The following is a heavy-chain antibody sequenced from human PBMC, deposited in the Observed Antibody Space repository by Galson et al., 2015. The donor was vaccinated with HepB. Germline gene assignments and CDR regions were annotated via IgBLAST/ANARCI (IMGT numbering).Heavy chain of an antibody. V-gene: IGHV4-39*07. CDR2: IYYSGST. D-gene: IGHD2-2*01. Sequence: SETLSLTCTVSGGSISSNSYYWGWIRQPPGKGLEWIASIYYSGSTYYNPSLKSRVTISVDTSKNQFSLKLKSVTAADTAVYYCARSQYCSSSSCYFRGAHSMDVWGQGTTVTVSS. CDR3: ARSQYCSSSSCYFRGAHSMDV. J-gene: IGHJ6*02. CDR1: GGSISSNSYY.